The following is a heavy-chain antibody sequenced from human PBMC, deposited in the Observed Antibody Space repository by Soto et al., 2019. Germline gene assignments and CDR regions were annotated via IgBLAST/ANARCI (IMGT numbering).Heavy chain of an antibody. D-gene: IGHD3-10*01. J-gene: IGHJ4*02. CDR1: GYTFIYFW. CDR3: APQGTSRGSDYAAFDF. CDR2: IYPGASDI. Sequence: GESLKISCPASGYTFIYFWVAWVRQVPGKGLEWMGVIYPGASDIRYSPSFEGHVTISADKSTNTAYLQWSSLEAADTAIYYCAPQGTSRGSDYAAFDFWGPGTLVTVSS. V-gene: IGHV5-51*01.